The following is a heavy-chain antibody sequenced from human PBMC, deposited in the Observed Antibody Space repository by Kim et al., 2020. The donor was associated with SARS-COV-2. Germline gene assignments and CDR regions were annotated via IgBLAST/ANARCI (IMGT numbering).Heavy chain of an antibody. CDR3: AKDIALGGSRYWGSFDY. CDR2: ISYDGSNK. Sequence: GGSLRLSCAASGFTFSSYGMHWVRQAPGKGLEWVAVISYDGSNKYYADSVKGRFTISRDNSKNTLYLQMNSLRAEDTAVYYCAKDIALGGSRYWGSFDYWGQGTLVTVSS. CDR1: GFTFSSYG. J-gene: IGHJ4*02. V-gene: IGHV3-30*18. D-gene: IGHD2-15*01.